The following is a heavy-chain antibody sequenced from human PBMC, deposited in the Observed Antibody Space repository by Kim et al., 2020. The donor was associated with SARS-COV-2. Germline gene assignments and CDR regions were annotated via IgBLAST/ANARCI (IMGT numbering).Heavy chain of an antibody. CDR2: IRSKAYGGTS. CDR3: TRAHNIGRWAYYYYYYMDV. D-gene: IGHD5-12*01. Sequence: GGSLRLSCTASGFTFGDYAMSWVRQAPGKGLEWVGFIRSKAYGGTSEYSASVKGIFTISRDGSKSIAYLQMNSLKTEDTAVYYCTRAHNIGRWAYYYYYYMDVWGKGTTVTVSS. V-gene: IGHV3-49*01. CDR1: GFTFGDYA. J-gene: IGHJ6*03.